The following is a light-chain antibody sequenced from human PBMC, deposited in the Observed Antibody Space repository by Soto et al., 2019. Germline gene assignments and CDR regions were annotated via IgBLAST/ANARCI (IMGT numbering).Light chain of an antibody. Sequence: EIVLTQSPGTLSLSPGERATLSCRASQSVSSSFLAWYQHKPGQAPRLLIYGASSRATGIPDRFSGSGSGTAFTLTTSRLEPEDFAVYYCPQYDSSPWTFGQATKVEIK. CDR1: QSVSSSF. CDR3: PQYDSSPWT. V-gene: IGKV3-20*01. J-gene: IGKJ1*01. CDR2: GAS.